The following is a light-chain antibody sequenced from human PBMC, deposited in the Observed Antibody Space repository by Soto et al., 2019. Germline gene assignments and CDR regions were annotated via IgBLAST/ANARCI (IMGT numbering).Light chain of an antibody. CDR2: EGS. Sequence: QSALTQPASGSGSPGQSITISCIGTTRDVGTYNLVSWYQKHPGNAPRLVIYEGSKRPSGVSNRFSGSRSGSTASLTISGLQADDEADFYCSSYAGGGLYVFGTGTKVTVL. CDR1: TRDVGTYNL. CDR3: SSYAGGGLYV. J-gene: IGLJ1*01. V-gene: IGLV2-23*01.